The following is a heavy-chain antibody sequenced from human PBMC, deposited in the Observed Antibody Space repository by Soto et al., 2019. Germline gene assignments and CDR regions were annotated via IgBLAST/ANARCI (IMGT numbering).Heavy chain of an antibody. CDR3: ARDAAGGSSSQRWDAFDI. D-gene: IGHD6-13*01. CDR1: GFTFSSYA. CDR2: ISYDGSNK. V-gene: IGHV3-30-3*01. Sequence: GGSLRLSCAASGFTFSSYAMHWVRQAPGKGLEWVAVISYDGSNKYYADSVKGRFTISRDNSKNTLYLQMNSLRAEDTAVYYCARDAAGGSSSQRWDAFDIWGQGTMVTVSS. J-gene: IGHJ3*02.